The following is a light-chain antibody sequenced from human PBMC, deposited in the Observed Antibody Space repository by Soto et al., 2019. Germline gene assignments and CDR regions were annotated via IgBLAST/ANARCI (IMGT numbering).Light chain of an antibody. CDR3: TSYRRGPIYG. CDR1: SSDVGGSNY. CDR2: DVN. V-gene: IGLV2-14*03. J-gene: IGLJ1*01. Sequence: QSLLTQPASVSGSPGQSITVSCTGISSDVGGSNYVSWYQQHPGKAPRLIIFDVNNRPSGVSPRFSGSKSGNTASLTISGLQAEDEAHYFCTSYRRGPIYGLGIGTKVTVL.